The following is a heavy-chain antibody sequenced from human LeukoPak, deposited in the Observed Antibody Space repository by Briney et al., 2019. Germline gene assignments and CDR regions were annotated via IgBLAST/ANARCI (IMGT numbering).Heavy chain of an antibody. CDR1: GGSISSGGYY. CDR3: ARAGGPEITMIRLGAFDI. V-gene: IGHV4-31*03. D-gene: IGHD3-22*01. Sequence: SETLSLTCTVSGGSISSGGYYWSWIRQHPGKGLEWIGYIYYSGSTYYNPSLKSRVTISVDTSKNQFSLKLSSVTAADTAVYYCARAGGPEITMIRLGAFDIWGQGTMVTVSS. CDR2: IYYSGST. J-gene: IGHJ3*02.